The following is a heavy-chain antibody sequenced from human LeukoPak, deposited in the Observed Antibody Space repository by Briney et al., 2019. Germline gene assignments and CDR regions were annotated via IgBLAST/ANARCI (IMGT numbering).Heavy chain of an antibody. V-gene: IGHV4-38-2*01. J-gene: IGHJ6*04. CDR1: GHSISTGYY. Sequence: SETLSLTCAVSGHSISTGYYWGWIRQPPGKGLEWIGSMSHNRGTYYNPSLKSRVTISMDTSKNQISLRLTSVTAADTAVYYCASYYASGVAAYNFYGMDVWGKGTTVTVSS. CDR2: MSHNRGT. D-gene: IGHD3-10*01. CDR3: ASYYASGVAAYNFYGMDV.